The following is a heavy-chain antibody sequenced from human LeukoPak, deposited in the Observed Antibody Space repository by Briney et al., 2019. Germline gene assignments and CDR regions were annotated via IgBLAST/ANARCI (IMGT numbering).Heavy chain of an antibody. J-gene: IGHJ4*02. Sequence: GGSLRLSCAASGFTFSSYWMSWVRQAPGKGLEWVANIKQDGSEKYYVDSVKGRFTISRDNAKNSLYLQMNSLRAEDTAVYYCARDKSYGGNLAFDYWGQGTLVTVSS. V-gene: IGHV3-7*01. CDR2: IKQDGSEK. D-gene: IGHD4-23*01. CDR3: ARDKSYGGNLAFDY. CDR1: GFTFSSYW.